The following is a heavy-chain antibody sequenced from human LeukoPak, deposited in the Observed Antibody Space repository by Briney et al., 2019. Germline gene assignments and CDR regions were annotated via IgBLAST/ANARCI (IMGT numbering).Heavy chain of an antibody. V-gene: IGHV3-9*03. D-gene: IGHD6-19*01. CDR2: ISWNSGGI. J-gene: IGHJ2*01. CDR3: AKGRGLVLDWYFDL. CDR1: GFTFDDYA. Sequence: PGRSLRLSCAASGFTFDDYAMHWVRQAPGKGLEWVSGISWNSGGIVYADSVKGRFTISRDNAKNSLYLQMNSLRAEDMALYYCAKGRGLVLDWYFDLWGRGTLVTVPS.